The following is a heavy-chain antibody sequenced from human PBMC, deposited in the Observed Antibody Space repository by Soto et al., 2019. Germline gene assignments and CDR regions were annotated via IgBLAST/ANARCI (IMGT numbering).Heavy chain of an antibody. Sequence: PGGSLRLSCAAPGFTFSSYGMHWVRQAPGKGLEWVAVILYDGSKKYYADSVKGRFTISRDNSKNTMYLQMSSLRGEDTALYYCVKDGSSGWPYFGDMDVWGRGTTVTVSS. CDR2: ILYDGSKK. J-gene: IGHJ6*02. D-gene: IGHD6-19*01. V-gene: IGHV3-30*18. CDR1: GFTFSSYG. CDR3: VKDGSSGWPYFGDMDV.